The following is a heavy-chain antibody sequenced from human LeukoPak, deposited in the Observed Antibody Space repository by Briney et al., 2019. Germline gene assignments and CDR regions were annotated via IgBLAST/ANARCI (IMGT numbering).Heavy chain of an antibody. V-gene: IGHV1-24*01. CDR1: GYTLTELS. J-gene: IGHJ5*02. CDR3: AISYCSSTSCYAFWFDP. D-gene: IGHD2-2*01. CDR2: FDPEDGET. Sequence: ASVKVSCKVSGYTLTELSMHWVRQAPGKGLEWMGGFDPEDGETIYAQKFQGRVTMTEDTSTDTAYVELSSLRSEDTAVYYCAISYCSSTSCYAFWFDPWGQGTLVTVSS.